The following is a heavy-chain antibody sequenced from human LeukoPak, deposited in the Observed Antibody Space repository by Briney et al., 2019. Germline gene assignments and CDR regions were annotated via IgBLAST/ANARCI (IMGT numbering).Heavy chain of an antibody. J-gene: IGHJ5*02. CDR3: ARERDDFWSGYYSGSGLFDP. V-gene: IGHV1-69*06. D-gene: IGHD3-3*01. CDR2: IIPIFGTA. CDR1: GGTFSSYA. Sequence: SATVSCKASGGTFSSYAISWVRQAPGQGLEWMGGIIPIFGTANYAQKFQGRVTITADKTTSTAYMELSSPRSEDTAVYYCARERDDFWSGYYSGSGLFDPWGQGTLVTVSS.